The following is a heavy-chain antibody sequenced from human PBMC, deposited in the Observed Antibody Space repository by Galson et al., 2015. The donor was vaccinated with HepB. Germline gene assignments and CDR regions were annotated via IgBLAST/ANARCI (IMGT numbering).Heavy chain of an antibody. D-gene: IGHD1-26*01. V-gene: IGHV3-30*18. CDR2: ISYDGTNK. CDR1: GFTFSNFG. CDR3: AKDKEYSGSYGSFDS. Sequence: SLRLSCAASGFTFSNFGMHWVRQAPGTGLEWVAVISYDGTNKDYADSVSGRFTISRDNSKNTLYLQVNSLRAEDTTVYYCAKDKEYSGSYGSFDSWGQGTLVSVSS. J-gene: IGHJ4*02.